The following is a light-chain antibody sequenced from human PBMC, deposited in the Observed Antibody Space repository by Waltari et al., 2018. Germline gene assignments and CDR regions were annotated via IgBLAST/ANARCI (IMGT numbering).Light chain of an antibody. CDR1: SSDVGGYNY. CDR2: DVS. CDR3: SSYTSSSTPFR. Sequence: QSALTQPASVSGSPGQSITISCTGTSSDVGGYNYVSWYQQHPGKAPNLMIYDVSNRPSGVSNRFSGSKSGNTASLTISGLQAEDEADYYCSSYTSSSTPFRFGGGTKLTVL. V-gene: IGLV2-14*03. J-gene: IGLJ3*02.